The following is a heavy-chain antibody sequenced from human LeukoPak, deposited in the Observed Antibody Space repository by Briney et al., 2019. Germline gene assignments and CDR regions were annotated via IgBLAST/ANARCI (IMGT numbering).Heavy chain of an antibody. Sequence: SETLSLTCTVPGGSISSSSYYWGWIRQPPGKGLEWLGRIYYSGSTYYNPSLKSRVTISVDTSKNQFSLRLSSVTAADTAVYYCARSLPYCTNGVCYYYFDYWGQGTLVTVSS. D-gene: IGHD2-8*01. CDR1: GGSISSSSYY. CDR2: IYYSGST. J-gene: IGHJ4*02. V-gene: IGHV4-39*01. CDR3: ARSLPYCTNGVCYYYFDY.